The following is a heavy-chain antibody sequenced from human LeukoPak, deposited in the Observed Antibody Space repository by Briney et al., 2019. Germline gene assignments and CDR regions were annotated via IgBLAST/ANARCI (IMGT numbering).Heavy chain of an antibody. V-gene: IGHV4-59*01. CDR1: GGSISSYY. J-gene: IGHJ5*02. Sequence: ETLSLTCTVSGGSISSYYWSWIRQPPGKGLEWIGDMYYSGSTNYIPSLKSRVTISVDTSKKQISLKLNSVTAADTAVYYCARGTVFGVATNWFDPWGQGTLVTVSS. CDR3: ARGTVFGVATNWFDP. CDR2: MYYSGST. D-gene: IGHD3-3*01.